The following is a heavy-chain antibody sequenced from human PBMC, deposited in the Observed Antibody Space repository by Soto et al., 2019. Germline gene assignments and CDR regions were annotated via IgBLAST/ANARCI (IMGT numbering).Heavy chain of an antibody. Sequence: GASVKVSCKASGYSFTNFHIHWVRQAPGQRLEWMGMIDAGGGNTRYAQRLQGGVTMTRDESTSTAYMELSSLRSEDTAVYYCARADSGSYDLFDYWGQGTLVTVSS. CDR1: GYSFTNFH. D-gene: IGHD1-26*01. J-gene: IGHJ4*02. CDR2: IDAGGGNT. V-gene: IGHV1-46*01. CDR3: ARADSGSYDLFDY.